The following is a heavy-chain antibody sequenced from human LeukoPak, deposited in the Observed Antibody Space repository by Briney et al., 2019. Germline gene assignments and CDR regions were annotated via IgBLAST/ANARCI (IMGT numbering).Heavy chain of an antibody. CDR2: INNDGSAR. CDR1: GFPFANTW. Sequence: GGSLRLSCAASGFPFANTWMHWVRQAPGKGLVWVSLINNDGSARSCADSVRGRFTISRDNAKNTVYLQMNSLRAEDTAVYYCAIGGTYGSGSWGQGTLVTVSS. V-gene: IGHV3-74*01. D-gene: IGHD3-10*01. J-gene: IGHJ4*02. CDR3: AIGGTYGSGS.